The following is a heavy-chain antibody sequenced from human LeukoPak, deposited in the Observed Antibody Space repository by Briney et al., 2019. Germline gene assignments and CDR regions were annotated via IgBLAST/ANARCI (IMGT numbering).Heavy chain of an antibody. D-gene: IGHD3-22*01. CDR3: AKVLDGTGYWNYYFDS. CDR2: ISGSGEST. CDR1: GFTFSSYA. J-gene: IGHJ4*02. V-gene: IGHV3-23*01. Sequence: GGSLRLSCAASGFTFSSYAMRWVRQVPGKGLEWVSGISGSGESTYYADSVKGRFTISRDNSKNTLYLQMNSLRAEDTAVYYCAKVLDGTGYWNYYFDSWGQGALVTVSS.